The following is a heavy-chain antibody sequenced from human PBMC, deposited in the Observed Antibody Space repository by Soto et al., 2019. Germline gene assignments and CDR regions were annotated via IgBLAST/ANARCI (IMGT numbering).Heavy chain of an antibody. CDR3: ARGNLSDCVWSSCRCHFGY. CDR1: GRSFSGPC. Sequence: PSETLSLTCAVYGRSFSGPCCSWIRKPPGKGLEWIGEINHSGSTNYNPSLRSRVSISVNTSKNQFSLKLSSVTAADTAVNSRARGNLSDCVWSSCRCHFGYWGRRPVVVVCS. CDR2: INHSGST. J-gene: IGHJ4*02. D-gene: IGHD3-16*02. V-gene: IGHV4-34*01.